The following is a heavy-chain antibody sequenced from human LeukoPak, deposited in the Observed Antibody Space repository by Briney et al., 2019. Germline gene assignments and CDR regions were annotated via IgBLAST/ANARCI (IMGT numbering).Heavy chain of an antibody. CDR1: GGSISSGDYY. Sequence: PSETLSLTCTVSGGSISSGDYYWSWIRQPPGKGLEWIGYIYYSGSTYYNPSLKSRVTISVDTSKNQFSLKLSSVTAADTAVYYCARGQYVLRFLEWLLPGVWFDPWGQGTLVTVSS. CDR3: ARGQYVLRFLEWLLPGVWFDP. D-gene: IGHD3-3*01. V-gene: IGHV4-30-4*08. J-gene: IGHJ5*02. CDR2: IYYSGST.